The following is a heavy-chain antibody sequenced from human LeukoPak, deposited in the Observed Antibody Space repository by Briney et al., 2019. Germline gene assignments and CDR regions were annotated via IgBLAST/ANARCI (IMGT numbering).Heavy chain of an antibody. V-gene: IGHV3-21*01. Sequence: KAGGSLRLSCAASGFTFSDYGMNWVRQAPGKGLEWVSCIGTTSNYKYYADSVKGRFTISRDSAKNSLYLQMNSLRGEDTAVYYCVRDTGLAILETSLEKTMAAAGGYNWFDPWGQGTLVIVSS. J-gene: IGHJ5*02. CDR3: VRDTGLAILETSLEKTMAAAGGYNWFDP. CDR2: IGTTSNYK. CDR1: GFTFSDYG. D-gene: IGHD6-13*01.